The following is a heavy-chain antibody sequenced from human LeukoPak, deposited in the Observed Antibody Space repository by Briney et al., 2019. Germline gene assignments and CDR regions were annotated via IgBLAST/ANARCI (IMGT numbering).Heavy chain of an antibody. CDR3: TRELITMVRGVI. CDR2: IKQDGSEK. CDR1: GFTFSSYW. V-gene: IGHV3-7*01. D-gene: IGHD3-10*01. Sequence: GGSLRLSCAVSGFTFSSYWMSWVRQAPGKGLEWVAYIKQDGSEKYYVDAVKCRFTISRDNAKNSLYLQMNRLRAEDTAVDYCTRELITMVRGVIWGQGTLVTVSS. J-gene: IGHJ4*02.